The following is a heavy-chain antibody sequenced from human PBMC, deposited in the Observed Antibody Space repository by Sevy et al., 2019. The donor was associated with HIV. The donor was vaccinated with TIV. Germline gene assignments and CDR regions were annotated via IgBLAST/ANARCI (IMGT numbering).Heavy chain of an antibody. D-gene: IGHD3-22*01. Sequence: ASVKVSCKASGGTFSSYAISWVRQAPGQGLEWMGGIIPIFGTANYAQKFQGRVTITADESTSTAYMEVSSLRSEDTAVYYCARGNYDSSGQLDYWGQGTLVTVSS. CDR1: GGTFSSYA. CDR2: IIPIFGTA. V-gene: IGHV1-69*13. CDR3: ARGNYDSSGQLDY. J-gene: IGHJ4*02.